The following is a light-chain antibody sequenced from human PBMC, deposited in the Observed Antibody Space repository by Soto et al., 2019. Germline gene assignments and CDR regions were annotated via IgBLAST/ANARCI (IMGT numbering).Light chain of an antibody. V-gene: IGLV2-14*03. CDR2: DVS. Sequence: QSVLTQPASVFGCAGQSITISCTGTSSDIGGYDYVSWYQHHPGKAPRLILYDVSNRPSGVSNRFSGSKSGNTASLTISGLQAEDEAEYYCSSYATSSTLDVFGTGTKVTVL. J-gene: IGLJ1*01. CDR3: SSYATSSTLDV. CDR1: SSDIGGYDY.